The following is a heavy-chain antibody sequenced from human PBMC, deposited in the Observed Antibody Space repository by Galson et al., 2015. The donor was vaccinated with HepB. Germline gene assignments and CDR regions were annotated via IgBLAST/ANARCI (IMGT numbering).Heavy chain of an antibody. J-gene: IGHJ4*02. V-gene: IGHV1-18*01. CDR1: GYTFTSYG. CDR2: ISAYNGNT. CDR3: ARDPGRYCSGGSCSGDY. Sequence: SVKVSCKASGYTFTSYGISWVRQAPGQGLEWMGWISAYNGNTNYAQKLQGRVTMTTDTSTSTAYMELRSLRSDDTAVFYCARDPGRYCSGGSCSGDYWGQGTLVTVSS. D-gene: IGHD2-15*01.